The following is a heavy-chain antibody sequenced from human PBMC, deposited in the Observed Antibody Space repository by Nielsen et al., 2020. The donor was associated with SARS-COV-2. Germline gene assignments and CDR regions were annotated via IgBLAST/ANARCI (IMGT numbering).Heavy chain of an antibody. D-gene: IGHD3-9*01. Sequence: SLKISCAASGFTFDDYAMHWVRQAPGKGLEWVSGISWNSGSIGYADSVKGRFTISRDNAKNSLYLQMNSLRAEDTALYYCASPRYFDWSALDYWGQGTLVTVSS. CDR3: ASPRYFDWSALDY. CDR2: ISWNSGSI. V-gene: IGHV3-9*01. CDR1: GFTFDDYA. J-gene: IGHJ4*02.